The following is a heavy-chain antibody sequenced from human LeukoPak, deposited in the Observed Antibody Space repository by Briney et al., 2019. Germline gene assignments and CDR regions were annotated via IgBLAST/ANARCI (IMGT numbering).Heavy chain of an antibody. D-gene: IGHD1-26*01. CDR2: INPSGGST. V-gene: IGHV1-46*01. CDR1: GYTFTSYY. Sequence: ASVKVSCKASGYTFTSYYMHWVRQAPGQGLEWMGIINPSGGSTSYAQKFQGRVSMTRDMSTSTDYMELSSLRSEDTAIYYCARDNSVGDNAWWFDPWGQGTLVTVSS. CDR3: ARDNSVGDNAWWFDP. J-gene: IGHJ5*02.